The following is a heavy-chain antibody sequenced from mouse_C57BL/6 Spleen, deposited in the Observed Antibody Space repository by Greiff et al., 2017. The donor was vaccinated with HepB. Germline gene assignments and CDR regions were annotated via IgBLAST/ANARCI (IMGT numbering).Heavy chain of an antibody. D-gene: IGHD3-3*01. V-gene: IGHV1-82*01. CDR1: GYAFSSSW. Sequence: VQLQESGPELVKPGASVKISCKASGYAFSSSWMNWVKQRPGKGLEWIGRIYPGDGDTNYNGKFKGKATLTADKSSSTAYMQLSSLTSEDSAVYFCDREGAGGTAPYAMDYWGQGTSVTVSS. J-gene: IGHJ4*01. CDR3: DREGAGGTAPYAMDY. CDR2: IYPGDGDT.